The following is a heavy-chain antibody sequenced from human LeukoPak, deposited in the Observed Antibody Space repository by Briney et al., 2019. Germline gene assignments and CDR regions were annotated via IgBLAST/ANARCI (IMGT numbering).Heavy chain of an antibody. CDR2: ISGSGGST. V-gene: IGHV3-23*01. CDR3: AKSGFGELYRYYGMDV. D-gene: IGHD3-10*01. Sequence: GGSLRLSCEGSGFTFSSYAMSWVRQAPGEGLEWVSAISGSGGSTYYADSVKGRFTISRDNSKNTLYLQMNSLRAEDTAVYYCAKSGFGELYRYYGMDVWGQGTTVTVSS. J-gene: IGHJ6*02. CDR1: GFTFSSYA.